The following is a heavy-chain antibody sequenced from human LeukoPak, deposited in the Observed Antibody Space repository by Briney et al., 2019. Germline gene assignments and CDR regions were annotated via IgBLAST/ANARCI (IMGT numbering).Heavy chain of an antibody. CDR1: GGSVSSGSYC. CDR2: IYYSGST. D-gene: IGHD3-16*01. CDR3: ARVGWGYYFDC. V-gene: IGHV4-61*01. Sequence: SETLSLTCTVSGGSVSSGSYCWSWIRPPPGKGLEWIVYIYYSGSTNYDPSLNSRVTISVDTSKNQFSLKLSSVTAADTAVYYCARVGWGYYFDCWGQGTLVTVSS. J-gene: IGHJ4*02.